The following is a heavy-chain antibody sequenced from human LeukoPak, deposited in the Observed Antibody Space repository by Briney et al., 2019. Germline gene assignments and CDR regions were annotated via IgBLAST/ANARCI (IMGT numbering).Heavy chain of an antibody. J-gene: IGHJ4*02. CDR3: AALSFGSRQNY. D-gene: IGHD1-26*01. CDR1: GDTFSSYD. V-gene: IGHV1-8*01. CDR2: MNPNSGNT. Sequence: ASVKVSCKSSGDTFSSYDINWVRQATGQGREWMGWMNPNSGNTGYVQKFQGRVTMTRNTSISTAYMELSSLRSEDTAVYYCAALSFGSRQNYWGQGTLVTVSS.